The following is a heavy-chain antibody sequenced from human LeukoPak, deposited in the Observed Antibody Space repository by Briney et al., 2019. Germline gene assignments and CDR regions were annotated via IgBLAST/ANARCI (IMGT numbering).Heavy chain of an antibody. CDR1: GYTFTDYY. D-gene: IGHD1-20*01. V-gene: IGHV1-2*02. Sequence: GASVKVSCKASGYTFTDYYIHWVRQAPGQGLEWMGWIVPNSGGTNYAQKFQGRVTMTRDTSINTAYMELTSLTSDDTAVYYCATDWGINFPITGPTGDYWGRGTLVTVSS. J-gene: IGHJ4*02. CDR3: ATDWGINFPITGPTGDY. CDR2: IVPNSGGT.